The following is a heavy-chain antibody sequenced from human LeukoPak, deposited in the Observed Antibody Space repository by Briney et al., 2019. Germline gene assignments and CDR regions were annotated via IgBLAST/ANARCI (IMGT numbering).Heavy chain of an antibody. CDR1: GFTFSSYA. D-gene: IGHD2-21*01. Sequence: GGSLRLSCAASGFTFSSYAMSWVRQAPGKGLDWVSAISGSGGSTYYADSVKGRFTISRDNPKNTLYLQMNSLRAEDTAVYYCAKVHIVASFDYWGQGTLVTVSS. J-gene: IGHJ4*02. V-gene: IGHV3-23*01. CDR3: AKVHIVASFDY. CDR2: ISGSGGST.